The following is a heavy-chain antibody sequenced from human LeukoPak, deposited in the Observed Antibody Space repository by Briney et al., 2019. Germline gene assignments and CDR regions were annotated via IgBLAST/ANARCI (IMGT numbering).Heavy chain of an antibody. Sequence: SETLSLTCTVSGGSISSYYWSWIRQPPGKGLEWIGEINHSGSTRYNPSLKSRLTMSVDTSRNQFSLNLDSVTAADTAIYYCARETFCTSTTCPIGDHFDYWGQGTLVTVSS. CDR3: ARETFCTSTTCPIGDHFDY. J-gene: IGHJ4*02. D-gene: IGHD2-2*01. CDR1: GGSISSYY. V-gene: IGHV4-34*01. CDR2: INHSGST.